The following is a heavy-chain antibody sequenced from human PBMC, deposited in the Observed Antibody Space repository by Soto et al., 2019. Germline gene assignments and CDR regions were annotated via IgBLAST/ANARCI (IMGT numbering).Heavy chain of an antibody. D-gene: IGHD5-18*01. V-gene: IGHV1-69*01. Sequence: QVQLVQSGAEVKKPGSSVKVSWKASGGTFSSYAISWVRQAPGQGLEWMGGIIPIFGTANYAQKFQGRVTITADESTSTAYMELSSLRSEDTAVYYCAREDVDTAMVRTDYWGQGTLVTVSS. CDR3: AREDVDTAMVRTDY. CDR1: GGTFSSYA. CDR2: IIPIFGTA. J-gene: IGHJ4*02.